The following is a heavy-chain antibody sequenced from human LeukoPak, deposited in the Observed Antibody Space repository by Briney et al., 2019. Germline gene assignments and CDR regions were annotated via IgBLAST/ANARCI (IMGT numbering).Heavy chain of an antibody. D-gene: IGHD6-19*01. J-gene: IGHJ4*02. Sequence: ASVKVSCKASGYTFTSYGISWVRQAPGQGLEWMGWISAYNGNTNYAQKLQGRVTMTTDTSTSTAYMELNSLRAEDTAVYYCAKDRDSSGPTFDYWGQGTLVTVSS. CDR1: GYTFTSYG. CDR3: AKDRDSSGPTFDY. V-gene: IGHV1-18*01. CDR2: ISAYNGNT.